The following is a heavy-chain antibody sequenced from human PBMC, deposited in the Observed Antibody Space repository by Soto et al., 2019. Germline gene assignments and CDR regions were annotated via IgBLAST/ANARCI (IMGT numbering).Heavy chain of an antibody. CDR3: ARDLAAYDFWSGPDY. D-gene: IGHD3-3*01. V-gene: IGHV3-21*01. Sequence: KSGGSLRLSCAASGFTFSGYSMNWVRQSPGKGLEWVSSISSSSSYIYYADSVKGRVTISRDNAKNTLYLQMNSLRAEDTAMYYCARDLAAYDFWSGPDYWGQGTLVTVSS. CDR1: GFTFSGYS. CDR2: ISSSSSYI. J-gene: IGHJ4*02.